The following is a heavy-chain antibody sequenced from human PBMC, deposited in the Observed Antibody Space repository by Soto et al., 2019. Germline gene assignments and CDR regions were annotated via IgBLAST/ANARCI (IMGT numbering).Heavy chain of an antibody. CDR1: GYTFSTYG. CDR2: ISTSNGDT. CDR3: ARDSAAHGPVFDY. V-gene: IGHV1-18*04. Sequence: VKVSCKASGYTFSTYGISWVRQAPGQGLEWMAWISTSNGDTHYAQKVQDRVTMTTDRFTSTAYMELRSLRSDDTAIYYCARDSAAHGPVFDYWGQGTLVTVSS. J-gene: IGHJ4*02. D-gene: IGHD6-13*01.